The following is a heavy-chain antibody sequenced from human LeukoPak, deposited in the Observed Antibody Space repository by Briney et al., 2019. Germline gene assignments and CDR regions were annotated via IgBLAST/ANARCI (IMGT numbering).Heavy chain of an antibody. V-gene: IGHV3-48*03. CDR1: GFTSRSYE. CDR2: LSSSGSAF. CDR3: ARSARLMKGVVEVTALDD. D-gene: IGHD3-3*01. J-gene: IGHJ4*02. Sequence: GGSLRLSCEDSGFTSRSYEMSWVRQAPGKGLEWIAYLSSSGSAFSYADSVKGRFTIARDNAKNSVYLEMNSLRADDTAVYYCARSARLMKGVVEVTALDDWGQGTLVTVSS.